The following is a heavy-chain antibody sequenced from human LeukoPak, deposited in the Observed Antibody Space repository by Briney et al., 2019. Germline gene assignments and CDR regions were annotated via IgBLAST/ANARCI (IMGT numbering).Heavy chain of an antibody. V-gene: IGHV3-23*01. J-gene: IGHJ6*03. CDR1: EFTFDNYA. CDR3: AKNRGAGSHYYYHMNV. CDR2: ISGSGYYS. D-gene: IGHD1-26*01. Sequence: GGSLRLSCAASEFTFDNYAMSWVRQAPGKGLEWVSVISGSGYYSYYADSMKGRFTVSRDNSKTTLYLQMNSLRVEDTAVYYCAKNRGAGSHYYYHMNVWGKGTAVTVSS.